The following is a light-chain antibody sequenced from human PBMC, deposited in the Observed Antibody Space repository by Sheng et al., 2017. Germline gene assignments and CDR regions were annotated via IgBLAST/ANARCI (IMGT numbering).Light chain of an antibody. Sequence: DIQMTQSPSTLSASVGDRVTITCRASQHIAGWLAWYQQKPGKTPKLLIYKASNLGSGVPSRFSGSGSGTEFTLTITSLQPDDFAVYYCKQYSLYWTFGQGTKVEI. CDR2: KAS. J-gene: IGKJ1*01. V-gene: IGKV1-5*03. CDR3: KQYSLYWT. CDR1: QHIAGW.